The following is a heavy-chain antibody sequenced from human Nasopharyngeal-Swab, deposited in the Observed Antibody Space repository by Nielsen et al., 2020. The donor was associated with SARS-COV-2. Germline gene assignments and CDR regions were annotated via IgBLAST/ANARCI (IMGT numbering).Heavy chain of an antibody. CDR1: GFTFTTYS. CDR3: AREGSERGGAFDI. V-gene: IGHV3-48*02. D-gene: IGHD1-1*01. CDR2: LNSGSSTI. J-gene: IGHJ3*02. Sequence: GESLKISCAASGFTFTTYSMNWVRQAPGKGLEWVASLNSGSSTIFYADSVKGRFTISRDNAKNSLFLQMNSLRDEDTAVYYCAREGSERGGAFDIWGQGTMVAVSS.